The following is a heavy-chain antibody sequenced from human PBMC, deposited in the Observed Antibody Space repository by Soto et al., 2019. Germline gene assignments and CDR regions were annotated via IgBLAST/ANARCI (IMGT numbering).Heavy chain of an antibody. CDR3: AHRSGYVRAFDI. J-gene: IGHJ3*02. CDR1: GFSLSRSGVG. CDR2: IYCDDDK. D-gene: IGHD5-12*01. Sequence: QITLKESGPTLVKPTQTLTLTGTISGFSLSRSGVGVGWIRQPPGKAPEWLALIYCDDDKRYSPSLNRRLTITKDTSKDPVVITMTNVDPVDTATYYCAHRSGYVRAFDIWCQGTMVTVSS. V-gene: IGHV2-5*02.